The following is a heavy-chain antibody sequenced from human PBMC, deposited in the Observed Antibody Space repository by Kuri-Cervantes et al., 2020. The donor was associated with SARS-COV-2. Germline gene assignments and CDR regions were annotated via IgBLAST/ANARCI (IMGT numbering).Heavy chain of an antibody. D-gene: IGHD2-15*01. V-gene: IGHV3-33*01. Sequence: GESLKISCAASGFTFSSYGMHWVRQAPGKGLEWVAVIWYDGSNKYYADSVKGRFTISRDNSKNTLYLQMNRLTSEDTAIYYCVRERPPLVVVAAMGDWGQGSLVTVSS. CDR3: VRERPPLVVVAAMGD. CDR1: GFTFSSYG. CDR2: IWYDGSNK. J-gene: IGHJ4*02.